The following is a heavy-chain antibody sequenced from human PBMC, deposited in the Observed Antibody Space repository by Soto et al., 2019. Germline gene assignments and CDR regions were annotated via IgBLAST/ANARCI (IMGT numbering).Heavy chain of an antibody. CDR3: ARLQQWAPGVDY. CDR2: IDPSDSQT. J-gene: IGHJ4*02. V-gene: IGHV5-10-1*01. D-gene: IGHD6-19*01. Sequence: PGESLKISCKGSGYSFAGYWITWVRQKPGKGLEWMGRIDPSDSQTYYSPSFRGHVTISADKSISTAYLQWSSLKASDTAMYYCARLQQWAPGVDYCGQRTLVTVAS. CDR1: GYSFAGYW.